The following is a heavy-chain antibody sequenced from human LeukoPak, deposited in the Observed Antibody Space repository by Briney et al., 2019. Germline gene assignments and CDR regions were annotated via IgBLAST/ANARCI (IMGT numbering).Heavy chain of an antibody. CDR2: IKQDGSEK. CDR1: GFTFNNAW. Sequence: GGSLRLSCAASGFTFNNAWMNWVRQAPGKGLEWVANIKQDGSEKYYVDSVKGRFTISRDNAKNSLYLQMNSLRAEDTAVYYCARDRAFDIWGQGTMVTVSS. J-gene: IGHJ3*02. CDR3: ARDRAFDI. V-gene: IGHV3-7*01.